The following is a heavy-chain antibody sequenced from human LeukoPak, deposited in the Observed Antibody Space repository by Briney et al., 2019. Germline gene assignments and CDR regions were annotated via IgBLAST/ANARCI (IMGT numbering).Heavy chain of an antibody. J-gene: IGHJ3*02. CDR3: ARDCGGDCYPLDAFDI. V-gene: IGHV1-69*01. D-gene: IGHD2-21*02. CDR2: IIPIFGTA. CDR1: GGTFSSYA. Sequence: SVKVSCKASGGTFSSYANSWVRQAPGQGLEWMGGIIPIFGTANYAQKFQGRVTITADESTSTAYMELSSLRSEDTAVYYCARDCGGDCYPLDAFDIWGQGTMVTVSS.